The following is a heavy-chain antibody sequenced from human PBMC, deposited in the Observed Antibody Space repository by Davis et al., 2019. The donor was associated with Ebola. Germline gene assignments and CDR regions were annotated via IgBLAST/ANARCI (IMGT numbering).Heavy chain of an antibody. V-gene: IGHV3-66*01. CDR1: AFTFSSNY. CDR3: ARGDLPADY. Sequence: GESLKISCAASAFTFSSNYMSWVRQAPGKGLEWVSVIYSGGSTYYADSVKGRFTISRDNSKNTLYLQMNSLRAEDTAVYYCARGDLPADYWGQGTQVTVSS. J-gene: IGHJ4*02. CDR2: IYSGGST. D-gene: IGHD3/OR15-3a*01.